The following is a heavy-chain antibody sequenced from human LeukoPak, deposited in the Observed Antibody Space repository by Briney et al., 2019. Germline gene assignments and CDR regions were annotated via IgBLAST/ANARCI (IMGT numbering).Heavy chain of an antibody. CDR1: GDSVSSNSAA. V-gene: IGHV6-1*01. CDR2: TYYRSKWYN. D-gene: IGHD1-26*01. Sequence: PSQTLSLTCAISGDSVSSNSAAWNWIRQSPSRGLEWLGRTYYRSKWYNDYAVSVKSRITINPDTSKNQFSLQPNSVTPEDTAVYYCARVPGIVGARGNWFDPWGQGTLVTVSS. J-gene: IGHJ5*02. CDR3: ARVPGIVGARGNWFDP.